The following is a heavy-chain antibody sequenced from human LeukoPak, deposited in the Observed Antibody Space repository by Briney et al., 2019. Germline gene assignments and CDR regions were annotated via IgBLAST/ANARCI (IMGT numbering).Heavy chain of an antibody. J-gene: IGHJ4*02. Sequence: ASVKVSCKASGDTFTTYSLNWVRQAPGQGLEWMGWINTKSGNPTYAQGFTGRFVFSFDTSVSTAFLQISSLEAEDTAVYYCARKQVEPDRYFDYWGQGTLVTVSS. D-gene: IGHD6-6*01. CDR2: INTKSGNP. CDR1: GDTFTTYS. CDR3: ARKQVEPDRYFDY. V-gene: IGHV7-4-1*02.